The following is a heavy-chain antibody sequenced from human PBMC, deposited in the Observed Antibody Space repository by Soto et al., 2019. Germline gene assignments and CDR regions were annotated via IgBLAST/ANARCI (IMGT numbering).Heavy chain of an antibody. V-gene: IGHV1-2*04. J-gene: IGHJ3*02. CDR3: ARVASGSSGYRDAFDI. CDR2: INPNSGGT. CDR1: GYTFTSYG. D-gene: IGHD3-22*01. Sequence: ASVKVSCKASGYTFTSYGINWVRQAPGQGLEWMGWINPNSGGTNYAQKFQGWVTMTRDTSISTAYMELSRLRSDDTAVYYCARVASGSSGYRDAFDIWGQGTMVTVSS.